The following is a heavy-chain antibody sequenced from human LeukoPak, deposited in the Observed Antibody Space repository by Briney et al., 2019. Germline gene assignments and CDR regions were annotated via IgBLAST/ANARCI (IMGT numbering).Heavy chain of an antibody. D-gene: IGHD3-16*01. V-gene: IGHV4-59*01. CDR2: IYYSGST. CDR3: AGGGGGGVNFDY. CDR1: GGSISSYY. Sequence: SETLSLTCTVSGGSISSYYWSWIRQPPGKGLEWIGYIYYSGSTNYNPSLKSRVTISVDTSKNQFSLKLSSVTAADTAVYYCAGGGGGGVNFDYWGQGTLVTVSS. J-gene: IGHJ4*02.